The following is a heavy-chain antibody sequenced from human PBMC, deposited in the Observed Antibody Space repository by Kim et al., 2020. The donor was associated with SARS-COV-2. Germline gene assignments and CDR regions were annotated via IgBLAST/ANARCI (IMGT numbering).Heavy chain of an antibody. V-gene: IGHV1-18*01. D-gene: IGHD3-10*01. Sequence: ASVKVSCKASGYTFTSYGISWVRQAPGQGLEWMGWISAYNGNTNYAQKLQGRVTMTTDTSTSTAYMELRSLRSDDTAVYYCARAGYYGSGSYKRHYYYMDVWGKGTTVTVSS. J-gene: IGHJ6*03. CDR1: GYTFTSYG. CDR3: ARAGYYGSGSYKRHYYYMDV. CDR2: ISAYNGNT.